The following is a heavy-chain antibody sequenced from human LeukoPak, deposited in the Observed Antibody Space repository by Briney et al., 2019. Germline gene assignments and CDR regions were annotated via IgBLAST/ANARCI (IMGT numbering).Heavy chain of an antibody. CDR3: ARSYGDSGNHFYYRDV. J-gene: IGHJ6*03. CDR2: INPNSGGT. D-gene: IGHD4-17*01. CDR1: GYTFTGYY. Sequence: ASVKVSCKASGYTFTGYYIHWVRQAPGQGLEWMGRINPNSGGTNCAQKFQGRVTMTRDTSISTAYMAVSRLRSDDTAMYYCARSYGDSGNHFYYRDVWGKGTTVTVSS. V-gene: IGHV1-2*06.